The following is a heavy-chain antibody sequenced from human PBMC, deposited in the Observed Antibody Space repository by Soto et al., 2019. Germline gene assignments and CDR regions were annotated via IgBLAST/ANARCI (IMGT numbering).Heavy chain of an antibody. CDR1: GFTFSIYA. CDR2: ISGSGGRS. D-gene: IGHD1-26*01. J-gene: IGHJ4*02. V-gene: IGHV3-23*01. CDR3: AKEGGGGATAFDY. Sequence: EVQLLESGGGLEQPGGSLRLSCAASGFTFSIYAMSWVRQAPGKGLEWVSAISGSGGRSYYADSVKGRFTISRDSSNNTLYLQMHSLRAEDTAVYYCAKEGGGGATAFDYWGQGTLVSVSS.